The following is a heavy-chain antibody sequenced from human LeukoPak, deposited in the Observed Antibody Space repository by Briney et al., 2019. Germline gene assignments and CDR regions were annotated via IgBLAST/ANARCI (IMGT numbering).Heavy chain of an antibody. D-gene: IGHD4-17*01. CDR2: IYYSGST. J-gene: IGHJ4*02. CDR1: GGSISSGGYY. Sequence: SETLSLTCTVSGGSISSGGYYWSWIRQHPGKGLEWIGYIYYSGSTYYNPSLKSRVTISVDTSKNQFSLKLSSVTAADTAVYYCARAATVTTLFDYWGQGTLVTVSS. CDR3: ARAATVTTLFDY. V-gene: IGHV4-31*03.